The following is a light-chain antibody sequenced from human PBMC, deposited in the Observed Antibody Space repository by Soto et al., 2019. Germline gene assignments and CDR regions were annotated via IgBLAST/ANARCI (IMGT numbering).Light chain of an antibody. CDR3: MQGTPWLGT. Sequence: DDVMTQSPLSLPVTLGQPASISCRSSQSLVYNDGNTYLDWFQQRPGHSPRRLIYEVSNWDSGVPDRFSGSGSGTDFTLKISRVEAEDVGVYYCMQGTPWLGTFGQGTKVEIK. CDR1: QSLVYNDGNTY. CDR2: EVS. V-gene: IGKV2D-30*01. J-gene: IGKJ1*01.